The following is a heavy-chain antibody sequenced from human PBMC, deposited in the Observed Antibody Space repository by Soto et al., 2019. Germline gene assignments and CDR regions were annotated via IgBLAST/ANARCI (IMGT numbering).Heavy chain of an antibody. CDR3: ARRSSYGFFDF. D-gene: IGHD3-16*02. CDR1: GYSFTTYW. Sequence: PGESLKISCKASGYSFTTYWIGWVRQMPGKGLEWMGIIYPEDSDSRYSPSFQGQVTFSADTSINTAYLQWSSLKASDTATYYCARRSSYGFFDFWGQGNLVTVSS. CDR2: IYPEDSDS. J-gene: IGHJ4*02. V-gene: IGHV5-51*01.